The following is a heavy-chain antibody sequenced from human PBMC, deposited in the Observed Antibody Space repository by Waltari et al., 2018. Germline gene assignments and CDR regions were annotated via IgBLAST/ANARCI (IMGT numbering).Heavy chain of an antibody. D-gene: IGHD2-8*02. J-gene: IGHJ5*01. V-gene: IGHV4-38-2*02. CDR2: ISYNGNT. Sequence: QVQLQESDPGLVQPSETLSLPCTVAGYSISHGYYWGWIRLPPGRGLEWIATISYNGNTYYNPSLKSRVTITADTSKNQFSLKLTSVTAADTAIYYCARGYNTGWYNSWGHGTLVTVSS. CDR3: ARGYNTGWYNS. CDR1: GYSISHGYY.